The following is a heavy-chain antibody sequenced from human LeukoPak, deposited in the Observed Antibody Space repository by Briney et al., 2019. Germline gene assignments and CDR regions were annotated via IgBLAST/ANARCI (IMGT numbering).Heavy chain of an antibody. CDR3: ARDKGEYSSSSAAFDI. CDR1: GGTFSSYA. Sequence: ASVKVSCKASGGTFSSYAISWVRQAPGQGLEWMGGIIPIFGTANYAQKFQGRVTITADESTSAAYMELSSLRSEDTAVYYCARDKGEYSSSSAAFDIWGQGTMVTVSS. CDR2: IIPIFGTA. V-gene: IGHV1-69*01. D-gene: IGHD6-6*01. J-gene: IGHJ3*02.